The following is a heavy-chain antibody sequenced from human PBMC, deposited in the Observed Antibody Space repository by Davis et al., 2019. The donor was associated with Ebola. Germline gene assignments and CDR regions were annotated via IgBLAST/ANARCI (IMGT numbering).Heavy chain of an antibody. CDR2: IHHSGGT. Sequence: SETLSLTCTVSGGSITSGDYSWGWIRQPPGKGLEWIGYIHHSGGTYYNPSLKSRLTLSVDTSKNQFSLSLTSVTAADTAVYYCARGPPVGSITIFGVALDYWGQGTLVTVSS. J-gene: IGHJ4*02. CDR3: ARGPPVGSITIFGVALDY. V-gene: IGHV4-30-4*08. D-gene: IGHD3-3*01. CDR1: GGSITSGDYS.